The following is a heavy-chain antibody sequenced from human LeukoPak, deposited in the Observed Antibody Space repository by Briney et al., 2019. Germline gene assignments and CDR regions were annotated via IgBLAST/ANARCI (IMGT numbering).Heavy chain of an antibody. J-gene: IGHJ6*04. CDR3: VNYKRAEVYGMDV. D-gene: IGHD1-14*01. V-gene: IGHV3-64D*06. CDR1: GFTFSSYA. Sequence: GGSLRLSCSASGFTFSSYAMHWVRQAPGKGLEYVSAISSNGDSTYYADSVKGRFTISRDNSKNTLYLQMSSLRAEDTAVYYCVNYKRAEVYGMDVWGKGTTVTVSS. CDR2: ISSNGDST.